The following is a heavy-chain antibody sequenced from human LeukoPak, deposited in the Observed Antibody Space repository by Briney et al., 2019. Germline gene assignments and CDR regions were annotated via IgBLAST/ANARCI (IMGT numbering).Heavy chain of an antibody. D-gene: IGHD3-22*01. CDR2: TKQDGSER. CDR3: ARGPTTMIDY. J-gene: IGHJ4*02. V-gene: IGHV3-7*04. CDR1: GFTFSSHA. Sequence: GGSLRLSCAASGFTFSSHAMSWVRQAPGKGLEWVANTKQDGSERYYVDSLKGRFTISRDNAKKSLYLQMNSLRAEDTAVYYCARGPTTMIDYWGQGALVTVSS.